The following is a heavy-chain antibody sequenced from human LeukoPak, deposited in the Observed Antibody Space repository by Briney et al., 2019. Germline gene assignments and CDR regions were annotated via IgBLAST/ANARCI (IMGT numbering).Heavy chain of an antibody. Sequence: PGRSLRLSCAASGFAFNTYGIHWVRHTPGRGLEWLALILIVGDKTYYADSVKGRFTISGDTSRGTVSLQMSSLRGEDTALYFCARGKMRFLGYYDYYYGMDVWGQGTTVTVSS. CDR1: GFAFNTYG. D-gene: IGHD3-3*01. V-gene: IGHV3-33*03. CDR3: ARGKMRFLGYYDYYYGMDV. CDR2: ILIVGDKT. J-gene: IGHJ6*02.